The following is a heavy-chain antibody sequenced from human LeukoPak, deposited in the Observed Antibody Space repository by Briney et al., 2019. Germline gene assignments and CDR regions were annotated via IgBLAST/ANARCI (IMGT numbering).Heavy chain of an antibody. CDR1: GFSFSSHA. J-gene: IGHJ4*02. D-gene: IGHD3-22*01. Sequence: PGGSLRLSCAASGFSFSSHAMSWVRQAPGKGLECVSGISGSGDKTYYADSVKGRFTISRDNSKNTLYLQMNNLRAEDTAVYYCAQGIRLTLIVVTITRRFAYWGQGTLVTVSS. CDR3: AQGIRLTLIVVTITRRFAY. CDR2: ISGSGDKT. V-gene: IGHV3-23*01.